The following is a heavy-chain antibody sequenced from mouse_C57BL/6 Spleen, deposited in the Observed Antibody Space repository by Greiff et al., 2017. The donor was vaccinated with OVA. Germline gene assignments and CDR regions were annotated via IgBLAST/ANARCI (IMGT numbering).Heavy chain of an antibody. V-gene: IGHV1-31*01. CDR3: ARGLQEDYFDY. D-gene: IGHD6-2*01. CDR1: GYSFTGYY. CDR2: INPYNGVS. J-gene: IGHJ2*01. Sequence: EVQLQQSGPELVKPGASVKISCKASGYSFTGYYMPWVKQSHGNILDWIGYINPYNGVSSYTQKFKGKGTLTVDNSYSKAYMVLRSLTAEDSAVYYCARGLQEDYFDYWGQGTTLTVSS.